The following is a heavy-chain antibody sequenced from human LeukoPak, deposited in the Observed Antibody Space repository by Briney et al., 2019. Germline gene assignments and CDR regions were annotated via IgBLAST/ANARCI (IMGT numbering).Heavy chain of an antibody. Sequence: SETLSLTCAVYGGSFSGYYWSWIRQPPGKGLEWIGEINHSGSTNYNPSLKSRVTISVDTSKNQFSLRLSSVTAADTAVYYCARVVVGAADNWGQGTLVTVSS. J-gene: IGHJ4*02. CDR1: GGSFSGYY. D-gene: IGHD2-15*01. CDR2: INHSGST. CDR3: ARVVVGAADN. V-gene: IGHV4-34*01.